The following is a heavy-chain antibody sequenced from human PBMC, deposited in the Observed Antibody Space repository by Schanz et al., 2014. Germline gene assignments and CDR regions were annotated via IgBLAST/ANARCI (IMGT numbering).Heavy chain of an antibody. V-gene: IGHV4-39*07. CDR2: IYYSGST. CDR1: GGSISSSSYY. Sequence: QLQLQESGPGLVKPSETLSLTCTVSGGSISSSSYYWGWIRPPPGKGLEWIGSIYYSGSTYYNPSLKSRVTISVDKSKTQFSLILSSMTAADTAVYYCTRSTLWSYDVWGRGTMVIVSS. D-gene: IGHD2-21*01. J-gene: IGHJ3*01. CDR3: TRSTLWSYDV.